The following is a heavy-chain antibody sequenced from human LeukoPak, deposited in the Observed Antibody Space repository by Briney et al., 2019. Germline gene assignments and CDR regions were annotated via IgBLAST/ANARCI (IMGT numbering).Heavy chain of an antibody. CDR1: GFTFSSYS. J-gene: IGHJ4*02. D-gene: IGHD1-26*01. CDR3: ARVVSAEWELPRI. V-gene: IGHV3-21*01. CDR2: ISSSGSYI. Sequence: GGSLRLSCAASGFTFSSYSMNWVRQAPGKGLEWVSSISSSGSYIYYADSVKGRFTISRDNSKNTLYLQMNGLRTEDTAVYYCARVVSAEWELPRIWGQGTLVTVSS.